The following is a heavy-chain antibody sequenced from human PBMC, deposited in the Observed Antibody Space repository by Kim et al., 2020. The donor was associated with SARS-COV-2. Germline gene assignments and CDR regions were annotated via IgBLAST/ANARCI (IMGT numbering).Heavy chain of an antibody. D-gene: IGHD3-10*01. J-gene: IGHJ4*02. CDR2: INHSGST. CDR3: ARNGFGETPGGYFDY. Sequence: SETLSLTCAVYGGSFSGYYWSWIRQPPGKGLEWIGEINHSGSTNYNPSLKSRVTISVDTSKNQFSLKLSSVTAAGTAVYYCARNGFGETPGGYFDYWGQGTLVTVSS. V-gene: IGHV4-34*01. CDR1: GGSFSGYY.